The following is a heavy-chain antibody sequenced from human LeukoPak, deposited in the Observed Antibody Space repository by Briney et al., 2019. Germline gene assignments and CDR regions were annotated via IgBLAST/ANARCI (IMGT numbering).Heavy chain of an antibody. CDR3: ARHSTVVTPFGY. D-gene: IGHD4-23*01. CDR1: GYCFTSYW. J-gene: IGHJ4*02. V-gene: IGHV5-51*01. Sequence: GESLKISCNCSGYCFTSYWIGWGRPMPGEGLEWMGIIYPGNTDTRYIPYFQGQVTISADKTISTANLQWSSMKASDTAMYYCARHSTVVTPFGYWGQGTLVTVSS. CDR2: IYPGNTDT.